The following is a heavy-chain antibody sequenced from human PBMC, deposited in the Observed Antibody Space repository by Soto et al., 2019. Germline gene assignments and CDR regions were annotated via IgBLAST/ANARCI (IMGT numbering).Heavy chain of an antibody. D-gene: IGHD2-15*01. Sequence: PGGSLRLSCAASGFSFTNYAMNWVRQAPGKRLEWVSAFSGSDSRTFYADSVKGRFTVSGDNSKNILYLQMNSLRAEDTAVYYCAKDLAAETLTYFDSWGPGTMVTLSS. CDR3: AKDLAAETLTYFDS. CDR1: GFSFTNYA. V-gene: IGHV3-23*01. J-gene: IGHJ4*02. CDR2: FSGSDSRT.